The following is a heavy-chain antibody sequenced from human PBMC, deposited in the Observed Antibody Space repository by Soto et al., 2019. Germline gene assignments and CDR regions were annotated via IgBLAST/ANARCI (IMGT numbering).Heavy chain of an antibody. V-gene: IGHV1-18*01. J-gene: IGHJ4*02. CDR1: GYRFRDYG. CDR3: ARDQDAYTYAYAY. Sequence: QIQLVQSGAAVKKPGASVKVSCKASGYRFRDYGISWVRQAPGQGLEWMGWVSAYNDNTKYSQKVQGRVTMTADTSSTTAYMELRGLGSDDTAVYYCARDQDAYTYAYAYWGQGTLVTVSS. D-gene: IGHD5-18*01. CDR2: VSAYNDNT.